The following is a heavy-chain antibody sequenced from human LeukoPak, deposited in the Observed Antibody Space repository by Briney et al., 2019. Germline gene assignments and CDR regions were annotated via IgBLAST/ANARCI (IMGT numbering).Heavy chain of an antibody. CDR3: ARAGRYSSGWYTGKQFDY. V-gene: IGHV1-18*01. D-gene: IGHD6-19*01. J-gene: IGHJ4*02. CDR2: ISAYNGNT. CDR1: GYTFTSYG. Sequence: ASVKVSCKASGYTFTSYGISWVRQAPGQGLEWMGWISAYNGNTNYAQKLQGRVTMTTDTSTSTAYMELRSLRSVDTAAYYCARAGRYSSGWYTGKQFDYWGQGTLVTVSS.